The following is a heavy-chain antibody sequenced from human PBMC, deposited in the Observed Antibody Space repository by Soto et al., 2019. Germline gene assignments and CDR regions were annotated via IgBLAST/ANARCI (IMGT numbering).Heavy chain of an antibody. CDR1: GVSISSGDYF. Sequence: SETLSLTCTVSGVSISSGDYFWSWIRQSPGKGLEWIGYIYDSGSSYYNPSLKSRATMSVDTSKNQFSLKLSSVTAADTAVYYCAREKGYISGPKNFDYWGQGTLVTVSS. J-gene: IGHJ4*02. V-gene: IGHV4-30-4*01. CDR2: IYDSGSS. D-gene: IGHD5-12*01. CDR3: AREKGYISGPKNFDY.